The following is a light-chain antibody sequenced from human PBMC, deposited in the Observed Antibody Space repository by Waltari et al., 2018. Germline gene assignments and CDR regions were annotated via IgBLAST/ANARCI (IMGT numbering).Light chain of an antibody. CDR1: SSDVGGYNY. Sequence: QSALTQPRSVSGSPGQSVTLSCTGTSSDVGGYNYVSWYQQHPAKAPKLMIYDVTKRPSGVPDRFSASKSGNTASLTISGLQTEDEADYYCCSYAGSYTLLFGGGTKLTVL. J-gene: IGLJ3*02. CDR2: DVT. CDR3: CSYAGSYTLL. V-gene: IGLV2-11*01.